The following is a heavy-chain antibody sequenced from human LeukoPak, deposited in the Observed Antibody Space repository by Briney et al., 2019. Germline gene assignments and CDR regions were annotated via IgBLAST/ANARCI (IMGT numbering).Heavy chain of an antibody. CDR1: GFTFSTYS. V-gene: IGHV3-21*01. J-gene: IGHJ4*02. CDR2: ISSSGSYI. D-gene: IGHD2-2*01. Sequence: GGSLRLSCAASGFTFSTYSMNWVRQAPGRGLEWVSSISSSGSYIYYADSVKGRFTVSRDNAKNSVCLQMNSLRAEDTALHYCARYLARSISCYDYWGQGTLVTVSS. CDR3: ARYLARSISCYDY.